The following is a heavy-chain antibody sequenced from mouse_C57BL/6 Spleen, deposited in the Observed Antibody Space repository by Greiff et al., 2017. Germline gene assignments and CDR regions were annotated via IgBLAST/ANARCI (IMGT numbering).Heavy chain of an antibody. CDR2: IDPSDSYT. CDR3: ARYIYGNVDY. D-gene: IGHD2-1*01. Sequence: QVQLQQPGAELVKPGASVKLSCKASGYTFTSYWMQWVKQRPGQGLEWIGEIDPSDSYTNYNQKFKGKATLTVDTSSSTAYMQLSSLTAEDSAVYYCARYIYGNVDYWGQGTSVTVSS. J-gene: IGHJ4*01. CDR1: GYTFTSYW. V-gene: IGHV1-50*01.